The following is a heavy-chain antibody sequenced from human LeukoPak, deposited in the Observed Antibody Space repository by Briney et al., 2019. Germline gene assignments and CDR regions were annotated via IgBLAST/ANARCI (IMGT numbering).Heavy chain of an antibody. J-gene: IGHJ5*02. Sequence: GGSLRLSCAASGFTFDEYAMHWVRQAPGKGLEWVSGITWNSGRIGYADSVKGRFTISRDNAKNSLYLQMNSLRPEDTALYYCGEGTSSSWDYNWFDPWGQGTLVTVSS. CDR1: GFTFDEYA. D-gene: IGHD6-13*01. CDR3: GEGTSSSWDYNWFDP. V-gene: IGHV3-9*01. CDR2: ITWNSGRI.